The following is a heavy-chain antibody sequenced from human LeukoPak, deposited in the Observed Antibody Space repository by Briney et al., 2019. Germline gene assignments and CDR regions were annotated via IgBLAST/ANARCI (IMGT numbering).Heavy chain of an antibody. J-gene: IGHJ4*02. Sequence: GGSLRLSCTASGFTFGDYAMNWVRQAPGKGLEWVGFIRNKAYGETTELAASVRGRFTTSRDDSKSIAYLQMDSLKIEDTAVYYCTRAPFPSLAEHYFDYWAQGILVTVSS. V-gene: IGHV3-49*04. D-gene: IGHD1-14*01. CDR3: TRAPFPSLAEHYFDY. CDR1: GFTFGDYA. CDR2: IRNKAYGETT.